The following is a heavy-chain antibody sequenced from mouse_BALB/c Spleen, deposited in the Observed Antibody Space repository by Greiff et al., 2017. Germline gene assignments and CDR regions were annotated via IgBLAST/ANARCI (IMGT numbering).Heavy chain of an antibody. J-gene: IGHJ2*01. CDR1: GFSLTSYG. CDR2: IWSGGST. V-gene: IGHV2-4-1*01. CDR3: ARNSYRYDGFDY. D-gene: IGHD2-14*01. Sequence: QVQLKESGPGLVQPSQSLSITCTVSGFSLTSYGVHWVRQSPGKGLEWLGVIWSGGSTDYNAAFISRLSISKDNSKSQVFFKMNSLQADDTAIYYCARNSYRYDGFDYWGQGTTLTVSS.